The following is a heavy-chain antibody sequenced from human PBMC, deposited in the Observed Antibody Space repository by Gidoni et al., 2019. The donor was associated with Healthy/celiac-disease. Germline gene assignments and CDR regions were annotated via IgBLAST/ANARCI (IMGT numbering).Heavy chain of an antibody. D-gene: IGHD3-10*01. CDR1: GFTSCSYD. Sequence: EVQLVDSGGGSVQPGASLRLSCAASGFTSCSYDMHWVRQASGKGLEWVSAIGTAGDPYYPGSVKGRFTISRENAKNSLYLQMNSLRAGDTAVYYCARVRYGSGRTNWYFDLWGRGTLVTVSS. CDR2: IGTAGDP. CDR3: ARVRYGSGRTNWYFDL. J-gene: IGHJ2*01. V-gene: IGHV3-13*05.